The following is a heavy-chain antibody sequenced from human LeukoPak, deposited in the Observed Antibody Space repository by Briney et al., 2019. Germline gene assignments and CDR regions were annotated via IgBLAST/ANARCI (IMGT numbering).Heavy chain of an antibody. D-gene: IGHD1-26*01. CDR3: ARERQNHSGHYFYC. J-gene: IGHJ4*02. Sequence: PGRSLRLSCAASGFTFSSHSMHWVRQAPGRGLEWVAVISYDGNAKNHADSVKGRFTISRDNSKNTLFLQMNSLRADDTAVYYCARERQNHSGHYFYCWGQGTLVTVSS. CDR1: GFTFSSHS. V-gene: IGHV3-30-3*01. CDR2: ISYDGNAK.